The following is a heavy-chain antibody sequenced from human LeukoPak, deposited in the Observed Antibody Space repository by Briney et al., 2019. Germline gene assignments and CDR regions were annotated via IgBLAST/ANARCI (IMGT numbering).Heavy chain of an antibody. CDR2: IIPIFGTA. Sequence: SVNVSCKASGGTFSSYAISWVRQAPGQGLEWMGRIIPIFGTANYAQKVQGRVTITADESTSRTYMELSSLRSEDTAVYYCARSTYCSGGSCYSHFDGWGQGTLVTVS. V-gene: IGHV1-69*13. CDR1: GGTFSSYA. D-gene: IGHD2-15*01. J-gene: IGHJ4*02. CDR3: ARSTYCSGGSCYSHFDG.